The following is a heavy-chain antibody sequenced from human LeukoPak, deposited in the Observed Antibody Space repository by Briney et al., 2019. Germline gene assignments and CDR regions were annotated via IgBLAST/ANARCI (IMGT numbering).Heavy chain of an antibody. CDR3: ARATIYDFWSGYPGIFDY. V-gene: IGHV3-7*04. D-gene: IGHD3-3*01. CDR2: IKQDGSEK. J-gene: IGHJ4*02. CDR1: GFTFSSYW. Sequence: GGSPRLSCAASGFTFSSYWMSWVRQAPGKGLEWVANIKQDGSEKYYVDSVKGRFTISRDNAKNSLYLQMNSLRAEDTAVYYCARATIYDFWSGYPGIFDYWGQGTLVTVSS.